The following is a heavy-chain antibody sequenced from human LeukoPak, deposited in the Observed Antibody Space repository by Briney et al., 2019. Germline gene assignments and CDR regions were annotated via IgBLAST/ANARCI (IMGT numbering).Heavy chain of an antibody. Sequence: GGSLRLSCVVSGFTFTSYGVHWVRQAPGKGLEWVAFIRHDGSYKDYADSVKGRFTISRDNSKNTLYLQMNSLTTEDTAVYYCARDRAGTWGFDYWGQGTLVTVSS. CDR3: ARDRAGTWGFDY. CDR2: IRHDGSYK. CDR1: GFTFTSYG. V-gene: IGHV3-30*02. J-gene: IGHJ4*02. D-gene: IGHD6-13*01.